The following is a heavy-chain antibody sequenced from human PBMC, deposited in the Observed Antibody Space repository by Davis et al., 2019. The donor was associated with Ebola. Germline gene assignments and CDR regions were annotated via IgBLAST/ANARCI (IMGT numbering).Heavy chain of an antibody. Sequence: ASVKVSCKASGYTFTSYGISWVRQAPGQGLEWMGWISAYNVNTNYAQKLQGRVTMTTDTSTTTAYMELRSLRSDDTAVYYCAREGPAYIPAAGTLDYWGQGTLVTVSS. CDR1: GYTFTSYG. V-gene: IGHV1-18*01. J-gene: IGHJ4*02. CDR3: AREGPAYIPAAGTLDY. CDR2: ISAYNVNT. D-gene: IGHD6-13*01.